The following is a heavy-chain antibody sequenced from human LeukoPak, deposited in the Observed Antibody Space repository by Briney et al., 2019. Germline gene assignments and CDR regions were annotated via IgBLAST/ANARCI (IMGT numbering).Heavy chain of an antibody. CDR1: GGSINSRNHY. CDR2: IYSSGAT. Sequence: SETLSLTCSVSGGSINSRNHYWGWIRQPPGKGLEWIASIYSSGATYYNPSLKSRVIISVDTSKNRISLKLSSVTASDTAVYYCARHSMRYSWFDPWGQGTLVTVSS. V-gene: IGHV4-39*01. CDR3: ARHSMRYSWFDP. J-gene: IGHJ5*02. D-gene: IGHD2/OR15-2a*01.